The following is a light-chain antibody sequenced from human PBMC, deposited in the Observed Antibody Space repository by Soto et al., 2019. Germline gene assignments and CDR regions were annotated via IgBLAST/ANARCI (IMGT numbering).Light chain of an antibody. CDR1: QSVSSSF. J-gene: IGKJ1*01. CDR3: QQYVTSPWA. V-gene: IGKV3-20*01. CDR2: GAS. Sequence: EIVLTQSPGTPSLSPGERATLSCRASQSVSSSFLAWYQQKPGQAPRLLIYGASNRATGIPDRFSGSGSGTDFTLTISRLEPEDFAVYYCQQYVTSPWAFGQGTKVDIK.